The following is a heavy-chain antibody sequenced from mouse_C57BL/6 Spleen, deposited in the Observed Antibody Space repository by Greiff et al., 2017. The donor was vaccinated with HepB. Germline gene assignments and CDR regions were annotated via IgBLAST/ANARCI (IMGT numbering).Heavy chain of an antibody. V-gene: IGHV5-17*01. CDR1: GFTFSDYG. CDR2: ISSGSSTI. Sequence: EVKVVESGGGLVKPGGSLKLSCAASGFTFSDYGMHWVRQAPEKGLEWVAYISSGSSTIYYADTVKGRFTISRDNAKNTLFLQMTSLRSEDTAMYYCARETALLRGFAYWGQGTLVTVSA. J-gene: IGHJ3*01. CDR3: ARETALLRGFAY. D-gene: IGHD1-1*01.